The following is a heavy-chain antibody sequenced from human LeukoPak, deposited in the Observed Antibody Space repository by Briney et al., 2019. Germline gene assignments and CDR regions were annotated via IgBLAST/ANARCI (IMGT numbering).Heavy chain of an antibody. Sequence: GGSLRLSCAASGFTFSSYGMHWVRQAPGKGLEWVSIIYSGGSTYYAASVKGRFTISRDNSKNTLYLQMNSLRAEDTAVYYCARGPLSGSYGGWGQGTLVTVSS. CDR3: ARGPLSGSYGG. J-gene: IGHJ4*02. CDR1: GFTFSSYG. CDR2: IYSGGST. V-gene: IGHV3-53*01. D-gene: IGHD1-26*01.